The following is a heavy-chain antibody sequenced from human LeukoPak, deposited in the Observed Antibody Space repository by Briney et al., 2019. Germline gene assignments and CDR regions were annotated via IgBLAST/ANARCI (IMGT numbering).Heavy chain of an antibody. Sequence: GGSLRLSCAASGFTFSSYGMTWVRQAPGKGLEWVSCISSSNSYIYYADSVKGRFTISRDNAKNSLYLQMNSLRTEDTAVYYCATDKGYNYGYGIDYWGQGTLVTVSS. D-gene: IGHD5-18*01. CDR2: ISSSNSYI. CDR1: GFTFSSYG. V-gene: IGHV3-21*01. J-gene: IGHJ4*02. CDR3: ATDKGYNYGYGIDY.